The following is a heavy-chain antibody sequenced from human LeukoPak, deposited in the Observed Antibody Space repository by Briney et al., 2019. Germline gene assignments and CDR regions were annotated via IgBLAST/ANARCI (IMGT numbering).Heavy chain of an antibody. V-gene: IGHV1-18*01. CDR2: ISAYNGNT. D-gene: IGHD5-24*01. Sequence: ASVTVSYKASVYTFTIYGISWVRQAPGQALEWMGWISAYNGNTNYAQKLQGRVTITTDTSTSTAYMELRSLRSDHTAVYYCARGDMATTPFDYWGQGTLVTVSS. CDR3: ARGDMATTPFDY. J-gene: IGHJ4*02. CDR1: VYTFTIYG.